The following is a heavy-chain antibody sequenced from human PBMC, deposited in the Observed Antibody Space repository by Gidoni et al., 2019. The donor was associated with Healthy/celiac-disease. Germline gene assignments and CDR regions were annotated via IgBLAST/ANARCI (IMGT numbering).Heavy chain of an antibody. V-gene: IGHV3-30-3*01. J-gene: IGHJ3*02. D-gene: IGHD3-22*01. CDR2: ISYDGSNK. CDR3: ATFQHYYDSSGNDAFDI. Sequence: QLVESGGGVVQLGRSLRLPCAASAFASSSYPMHWVRQAPGKGLEWVAVISYDGSNKYYADSVKGRFTISRDNSKNTLYLQMNSLRAEDTAVYYCATFQHYYDSSGNDAFDIWGQGTMVTVSS. CDR1: AFASSSYP.